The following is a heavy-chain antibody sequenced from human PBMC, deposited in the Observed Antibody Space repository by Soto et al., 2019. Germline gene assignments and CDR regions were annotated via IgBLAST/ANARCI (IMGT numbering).Heavy chain of an antibody. V-gene: IGHV4-34*01. J-gene: IGHJ4*02. Sequence: NPSWTMYLTCAFYGGTLSGHDWSWLRQTPGKGLEWIGEINHLGSTDYNPSLRSRVTISVDRSKNQFSLRLTSVTAADTAVYYCASPQYNWNNPFVYWGQGTQVTRSS. CDR2: INHLGST. CDR1: GGTLSGHD. D-gene: IGHD1-20*01. CDR3: ASPQYNWNNPFVY.